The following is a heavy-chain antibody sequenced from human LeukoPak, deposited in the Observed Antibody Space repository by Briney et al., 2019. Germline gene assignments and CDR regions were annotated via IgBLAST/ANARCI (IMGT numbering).Heavy chain of an antibody. Sequence: LSLTCTVSGGSVSSGSYYWGWIRQAPGKGLEWVSYISSSDSTIYYADSVKGRFTISRDNAKNSLYLQMSSLRVEDTAMYYCARARSTDYWGQGTLVTVSS. J-gene: IGHJ4*02. V-gene: IGHV3-11*04. CDR1: GGSVSSGSYY. CDR3: ARARSTDY. CDR2: ISSSDSTI.